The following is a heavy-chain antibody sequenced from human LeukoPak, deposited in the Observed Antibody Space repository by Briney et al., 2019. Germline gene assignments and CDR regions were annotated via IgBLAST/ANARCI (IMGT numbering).Heavy chain of an antibody. Sequence: SETLSLTCTVSNYSINSGGYYWSWIRQPAGKGLEWIGRIYSSGSTNYNPSLKSRVTISVDTSKNQFSLKLSSVTAADTAVYYCARGVWQVSYWGQGTLVTVSS. D-gene: IGHD6-19*01. J-gene: IGHJ4*02. V-gene: IGHV4-61*02. CDR2: IYSSGST. CDR1: NYSINSGGYY. CDR3: ARGVWQVSY.